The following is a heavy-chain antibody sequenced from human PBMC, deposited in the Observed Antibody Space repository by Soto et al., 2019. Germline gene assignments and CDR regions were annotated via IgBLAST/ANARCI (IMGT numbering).Heavy chain of an antibody. CDR2: MNPNSGNT. V-gene: IGHV1-8*01. J-gene: IGHJ4*02. CDR1: GYTFTSYD. CDR3: ARRTWRGRADF. Sequence: GASVKVSCKASGYTFTSYDINWVRQATGQGLEWMGWMNPNSGNTGYAQKFQGRVTMTRNTSISTAYMELSSLRVEDTAIYFCARRTWRGRADFWGQGILVTVSS. D-gene: IGHD3-3*01.